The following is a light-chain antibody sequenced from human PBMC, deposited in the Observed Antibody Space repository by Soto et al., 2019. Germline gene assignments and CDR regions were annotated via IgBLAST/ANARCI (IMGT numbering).Light chain of an antibody. Sequence: QSVLTQPPSASGTPGQRITLHCSGSSSSIGRNTVNWYQQVPQTAPKLLIYSDNLRPSGVPDRFSSSKSGASASLAISGLQSEGEADYYCATWDDSLNGWVFGGGTKVTVL. J-gene: IGLJ3*02. CDR2: SDN. CDR1: SSSIGRNT. CDR3: ATWDDSLNGWV. V-gene: IGLV1-44*01.